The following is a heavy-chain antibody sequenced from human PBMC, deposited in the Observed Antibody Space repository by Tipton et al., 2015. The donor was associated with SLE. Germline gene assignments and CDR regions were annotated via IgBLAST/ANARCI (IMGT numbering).Heavy chain of an antibody. D-gene: IGHD6-19*01. Sequence: TLSLTCAVSGYSLSRGYYWGWLRQPPGKGLEWIGSIYHSGSTYYNPSLKSRVTISVDTSKNQFSLKLNSVTAADTAVYYCARGVRIAVVKGWYFDLWGRGTLVTVSS. CDR2: IYHSGST. CDR3: ARGVRIAVVKGWYFDL. CDR1: GYSLSRGYY. V-gene: IGHV4-38-2*01. J-gene: IGHJ2*01.